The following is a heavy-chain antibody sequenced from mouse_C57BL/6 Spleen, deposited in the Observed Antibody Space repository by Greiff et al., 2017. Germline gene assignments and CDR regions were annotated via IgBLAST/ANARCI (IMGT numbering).Heavy chain of an antibody. CDR1: GYTFTSYW. CDR3: ASRGVVAPYWYFDV. Sequence: QVQLQQPGAELVRPGSSVKLSCKASGYTFTSYWMDWVKQRPGQGLERIGNIYPSDSETHYNQKFKDKATLTVDKASSTAYMQLSSLTSEDSAVYYCASRGVVAPYWYFDVWGTGTTVTVSS. J-gene: IGHJ1*03. D-gene: IGHD1-1*01. CDR2: IYPSDSET. V-gene: IGHV1-61*01.